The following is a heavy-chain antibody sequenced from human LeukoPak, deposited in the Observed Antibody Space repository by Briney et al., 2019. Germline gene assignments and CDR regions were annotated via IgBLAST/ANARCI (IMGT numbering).Heavy chain of an antibody. V-gene: IGHV3-53*01. D-gene: IGHD5-24*01. CDR3: ARGSPEMATVFGV. J-gene: IGHJ4*02. CDR2: LYSGGNT. CDR1: GLTNGGYA. Sequence: PGGSLRLSCTAPGLTNGGYAMSWVRQAPGKGLEWVSVLYSGGNTYYADSVKGRFTISRDSSKNTLCLQMNSLRAEDTAVYYCARGSPEMATVFGVWGQGTLVTVSS.